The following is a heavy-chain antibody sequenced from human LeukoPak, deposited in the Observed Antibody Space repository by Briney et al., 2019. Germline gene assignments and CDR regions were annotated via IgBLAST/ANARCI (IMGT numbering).Heavy chain of an antibody. J-gene: IGHJ4*02. CDR1: GFDFSGFS. V-gene: IGHV3-7*01. D-gene: IGHD2-2*01. Sequence: GGSLRLSCVVSGFDFSGFSMSWVRRAPGKGLEWVAIMDEYGSDIFYVESVKGRFIISRANARNSLYLQMNNLRAEDTAVYYCARPRGCGSARCNNFDYWGQGTLVTVSS. CDR3: ARPRGCGSARCNNFDY. CDR2: MDEYGSDI.